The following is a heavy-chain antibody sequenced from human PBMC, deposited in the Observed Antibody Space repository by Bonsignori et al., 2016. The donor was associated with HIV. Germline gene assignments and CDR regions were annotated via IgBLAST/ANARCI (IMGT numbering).Heavy chain of an antibody. V-gene: IGHV4-61*02. J-gene: IGHJ4*02. D-gene: IGHD3-22*01. CDR1: GGSISSGSYY. Sequence: SETLSLTCTVSGGSISSGSYYWSWIRQPAGKGLEWIGRIYTSGSTNYNPSLKSRVTISVDTSKNQFSLKLSSVTAADTAVYYCARDRPGYYYDSSGYYFDYWGQGTLVTVSS. CDR3: ARDRPGYYYDSSGYYFDY. CDR2: IYTSGST.